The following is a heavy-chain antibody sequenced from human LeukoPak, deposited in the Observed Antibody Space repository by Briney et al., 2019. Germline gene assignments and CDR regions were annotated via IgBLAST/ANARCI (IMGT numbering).Heavy chain of an antibody. CDR2: ISAYNGNT. CDR3: ALVVVAATYSY. J-gene: IGHJ4*02. D-gene: IGHD2-15*01. CDR1: GYTFTSYG. Sequence: ASVKVSCKASGYTFTSYGISWVRQAPGQGLEWMGWISAYNGNTNYAQKLQGRVTMTTDTSTSTAYMALRSLRSDDTAVYYCALVVVAATYSYWGQGTLVTVSS. V-gene: IGHV1-18*01.